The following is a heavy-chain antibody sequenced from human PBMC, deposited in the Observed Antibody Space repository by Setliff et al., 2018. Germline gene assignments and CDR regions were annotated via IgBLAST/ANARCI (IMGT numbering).Heavy chain of an antibody. CDR3: TRFDCTSGVCYSDY. Sequence: GGSLRLSCTASGFTFGDYAMSWVRQAPGKGLEWVGFIRSKTYGGTADYVASVKGRFTIPRDDSKSIAYLQMNSLKPEDTAVYYCTRFDCTSGVCYSDYWGQGSLVTVSS. V-gene: IGHV3-49*04. CDR2: IRSKTYGGTA. CDR1: GFTFGDYA. J-gene: IGHJ4*02. D-gene: IGHD2-8*01.